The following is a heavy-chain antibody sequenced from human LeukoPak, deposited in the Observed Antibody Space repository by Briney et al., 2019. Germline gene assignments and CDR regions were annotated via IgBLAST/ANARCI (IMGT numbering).Heavy chain of an antibody. J-gene: IGHJ4*02. D-gene: IGHD1-26*01. V-gene: IGHV3-48*01. CDR2: ISSSSSTI. CDR1: GFTFSSYS. Sequence: QPGGSLRLSCAASGFTFSSYSMNWVRQAPGKGLEWVSYISSSSSTIYYADSVKGRFTISRDNAKNSLYLQMNSLRAEDTAVYYCARESSYSRVLGLVDYWGQGTLVTVSS. CDR3: ARESSYSRVLGLVDY.